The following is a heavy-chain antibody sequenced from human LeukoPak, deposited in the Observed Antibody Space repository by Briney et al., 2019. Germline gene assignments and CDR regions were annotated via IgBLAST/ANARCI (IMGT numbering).Heavy chain of an antibody. V-gene: IGHV3-30-3*01. J-gene: IGHJ4*02. Sequence: SGGSLRLSCAASGFTFSSYTIHWVRQPPGKGLEWVAVISFDGSNKYYADSVKGRFTISRDNSKNTLYLQMNSLRSEDTAVYYRARDRSSGFPVDYWGQGTLVTVSS. D-gene: IGHD3-22*01. CDR3: ARDRSSGFPVDY. CDR1: GFTFSSYT. CDR2: ISFDGSNK.